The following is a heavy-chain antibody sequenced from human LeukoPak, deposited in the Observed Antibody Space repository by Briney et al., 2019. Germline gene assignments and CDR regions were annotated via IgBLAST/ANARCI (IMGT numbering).Heavy chain of an antibody. J-gene: IGHJ5*02. CDR1: GYTFTSYA. V-gene: IGHV1-3*01. CDR3: ARDRQLRWFDP. CDR2: INAGNGNT. Sequence: ASVKVSCKASGYTFTSYARHWVRQAPGQRLEWMGWINAGNGNTKYSQKFQGRVTITRDTSASTAYMELSSLRSEDTAVYYCARDRQLRWFDPWGQGTLVTVSS. D-gene: IGHD3-10*01.